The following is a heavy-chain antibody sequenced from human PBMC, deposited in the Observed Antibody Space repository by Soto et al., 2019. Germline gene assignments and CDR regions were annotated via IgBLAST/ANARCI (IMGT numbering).Heavy chain of an antibody. CDR1: GFTFSSYG. CDR2: ISYDGSNK. D-gene: IGHD2-2*01. V-gene: IGHV3-30*18. Sequence: GGSLRLSCAASGFTFSSYGMHWVRQAPGKGLEWVAVISYDGSNKYYADSVKGRFTISRDNSKNTLYLQMNSLRAEDTAVYYCAKDRPDYVVVPAAIGYFDYWGQGTLVTVSS. CDR3: AKDRPDYVVVPAAIGYFDY. J-gene: IGHJ4*02.